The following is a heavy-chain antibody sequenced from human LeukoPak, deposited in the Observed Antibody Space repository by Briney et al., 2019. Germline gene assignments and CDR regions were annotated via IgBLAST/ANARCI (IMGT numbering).Heavy chain of an antibody. J-gene: IGHJ5*02. D-gene: IGHD4-17*01. CDR2: INHSGST. CDR1: GRSFSGYY. V-gene: IGHV4-34*01. Sequence: TSETLSLTCAVYGRSFSGYYWSWIRQPPGKGLEWIGEINHSGSTNYNPSPKSRVTISVDTSKNQFSLKLSSVTAADTAVYYCARRGVTTDNWFDPWGQGTLVTVSS. CDR3: ARRGVTTDNWFDP.